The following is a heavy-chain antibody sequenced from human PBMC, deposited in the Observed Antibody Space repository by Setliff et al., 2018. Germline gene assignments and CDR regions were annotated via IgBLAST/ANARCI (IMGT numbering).Heavy chain of an antibody. CDR2: IYVTEST. V-gene: IGHV4-4*07. D-gene: IGHD3-10*01. CDR3: AAWRAYTGAVEEWFLPKTFDF. CDR1: GDSISNYY. Sequence: PSETLSLTCTVSGDSISNYYWNWIRQPAGKGLEWIGRIYVTESTKYNPSLKSRVTLSIDTSKNQFSLKLSSVTAADAELYYCAAWRAYTGAVEEWFLPKTFDFWGQGSPVTVSS. J-gene: IGHJ4*02.